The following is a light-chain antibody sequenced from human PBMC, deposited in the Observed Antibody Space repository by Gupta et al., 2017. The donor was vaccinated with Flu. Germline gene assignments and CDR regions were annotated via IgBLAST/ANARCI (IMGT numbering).Light chain of an antibody. CDR3: RQPVPTPLT. J-gene: IGKJ4*01. V-gene: IGKV2-28*01. CDR1: QCSLYSNAYNY. CDR2: FGS. Sequence: VTLGAPASTSCRTIQCSLYSNAYNYLAWYLQNPGHSPQLLIYFGSKRASGVPVRFSGSGSGTDFTLIISRGEADDVGLYYCRQPVPTPLTFGRATKVEIK.